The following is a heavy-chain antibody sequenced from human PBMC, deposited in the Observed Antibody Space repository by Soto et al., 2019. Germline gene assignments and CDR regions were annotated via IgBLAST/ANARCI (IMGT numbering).Heavy chain of an antibody. CDR3: AREYYTTPYYYYYYMDV. V-gene: IGHV4-39*07. Sequence: SETLSLTCTVSGGSISSSSYYWGWIRQPPGKGLEWIGSIYYSGSTYYNPSLKSRVTISVDTSKNQFSLKLSSVTAADTAVYYCAREYYTTPYYYYYYMDVWGKGTTVTVSS. CDR1: GGSISSSSYY. D-gene: IGHD1-26*01. J-gene: IGHJ6*03. CDR2: IYYSGST.